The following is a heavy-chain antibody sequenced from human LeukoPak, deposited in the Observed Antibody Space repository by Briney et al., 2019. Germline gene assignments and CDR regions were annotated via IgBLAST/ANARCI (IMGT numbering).Heavy chain of an antibody. Sequence: PGGSLRLSCAASGFTFSSYAMSWVRQAPGKGLQWVSTISGSGGSTYYADSVKGRFTISRDNSKNTPYLQMNSLRAEDTAVYYRARRPGLERYYFDYWGQGTLVTVSS. V-gene: IGHV3-23*01. J-gene: IGHJ4*02. CDR1: GFTFSSYA. CDR2: ISGSGGST. D-gene: IGHD1-1*01. CDR3: ARRPGLERYYFDY.